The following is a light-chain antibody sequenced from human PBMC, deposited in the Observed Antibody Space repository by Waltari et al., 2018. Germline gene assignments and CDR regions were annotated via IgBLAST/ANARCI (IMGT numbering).Light chain of an antibody. Sequence: QSALTQPASVSGSPGQSITISCTGTSSDIGDYNYVSWYQQYPGKAPKLMIYDVSKRPSGISNRFSDSKSGNTASLTISGLQAEDEADYYCSSFARTNNWVFGGGTKLTVL. J-gene: IGLJ3*02. V-gene: IGLV2-14*03. CDR3: SSFARTNNWV. CDR1: SSDIGDYNY. CDR2: DVS.